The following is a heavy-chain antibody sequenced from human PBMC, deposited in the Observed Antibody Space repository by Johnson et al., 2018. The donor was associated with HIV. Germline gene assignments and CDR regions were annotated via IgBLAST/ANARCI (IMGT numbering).Heavy chain of an antibody. V-gene: IGHV3-20*03. CDR3: TRDSGITGTTGDAFDI. CDR2: INWNGGST. D-gene: IGHD1-20*01. CDR1: GFTFDDYG. Sequence: VHLVESGGGVVRPGGSLRLSYAASGFTFDDYGMSWVRQAPGKGLEWVSGINWNGGSTGYADSVKGRFTISRDTAKNSLYLQMNSLRAEDTALYYCTRDSGITGTTGDAFDIWGQGTMVTVSS. J-gene: IGHJ3*02.